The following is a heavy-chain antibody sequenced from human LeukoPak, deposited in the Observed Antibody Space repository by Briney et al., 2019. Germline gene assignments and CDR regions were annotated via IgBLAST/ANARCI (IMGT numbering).Heavy chain of an antibody. CDR1: GFTFSSYS. V-gene: IGHV3-48*01. Sequence: PGGSLRLSCAASGFTFSSYSMNWVRQAPGKGLEWVSYIRGSSSTRYYADSVKGRFTISRDNAKNSLYLQMNSLRAEDTAVYYCATISMRIIAVADMGAFDIWGQGTMVTVSS. J-gene: IGHJ3*02. D-gene: IGHD6-19*01. CDR3: ATISMRIIAVADMGAFDI. CDR2: IRGSSSTR.